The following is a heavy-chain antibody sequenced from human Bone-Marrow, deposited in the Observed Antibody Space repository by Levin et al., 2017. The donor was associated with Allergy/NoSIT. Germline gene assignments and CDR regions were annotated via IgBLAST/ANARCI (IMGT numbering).Heavy chain of an antibody. J-gene: IGHJ5*02. CDR1: GFTFSTYA. V-gene: IGHV3-23*01. CDR3: AKCKSGFGITPFGVGVDP. D-gene: IGHD3-3*01. CDR2: IRGSDGHT. Sequence: GESLKISCAASGFTFSTYAMSWVRQAPGKGLEWVSAIRGSDGHTYYADSVKGRFTISRDNSKNTLYLQMNSLRAEDTAVYYCAKCKSGFGITPFGVGVDPWGLGTLVTVSS.